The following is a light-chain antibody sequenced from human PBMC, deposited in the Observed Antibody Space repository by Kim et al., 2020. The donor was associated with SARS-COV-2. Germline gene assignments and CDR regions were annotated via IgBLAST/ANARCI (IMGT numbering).Light chain of an antibody. CDR1: SGSVARNY. V-gene: IGLV6-57*03. CDR2: EDS. CDR3: QSYDSTNHVV. Sequence: KTVTSPCTLSSGSVARNYVVGHQQRPGSAPITVIYEDSQRPSGVPDRFSGSTDSSSNSASLTISGLKTEDEADYCCQSYDSTNHVVFGGGTQLTVL. J-gene: IGLJ2*01.